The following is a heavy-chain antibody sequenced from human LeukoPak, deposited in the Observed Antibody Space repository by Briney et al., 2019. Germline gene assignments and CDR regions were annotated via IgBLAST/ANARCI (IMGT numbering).Heavy chain of an antibody. CDR1: GCTFTSYG. CDR2: ISAYNGNT. J-gene: IGHJ6*03. V-gene: IGHV1-18*01. Sequence: ASVKVSCTASGCTFTSYGISWVRQAPGQGLEWMGWISAYNGNTNYAQKLQGRVTMTTDTSTSTAYMELRSLRSDDTAVYYCATSRAGYYYYYMEVWGKGTTVTVSS. CDR3: ATSRAGYYYYYMEV.